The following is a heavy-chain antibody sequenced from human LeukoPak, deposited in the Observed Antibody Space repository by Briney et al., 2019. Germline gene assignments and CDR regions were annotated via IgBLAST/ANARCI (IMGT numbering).Heavy chain of an antibody. J-gene: IGHJ6*03. D-gene: IGHD3-10*01. Sequence: SPTLSLTCTVSGGSITSSYWTWIRQPPGKGLEWIGYIYYGGSTNYNPSLKSRVTISVDTSKNQFSLKLTSVTAADTAIYYCARLWFGEVAHYYYYMDVWGKGTTATVS. V-gene: IGHV4-59*01. CDR1: GGSITSSY. CDR3: ARLWFGEVAHYYYYMDV. CDR2: IYYGGST.